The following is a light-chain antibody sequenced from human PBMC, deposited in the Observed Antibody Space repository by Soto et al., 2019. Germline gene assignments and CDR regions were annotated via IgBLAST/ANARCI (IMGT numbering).Light chain of an antibody. CDR2: GAS. J-gene: IGKJ1*01. CDR1: QSVSSN. Sequence: EIVMTQSPATLSVSPGERATLSCRASQSVSSNLAWYQQKPGQAPRLLIYGASTRATGIPARLIGSGSGTEFTLTISSLQSEDFAVYYCQQYNNWPPWTFGQGTKVEIK. CDR3: QQYNNWPPWT. V-gene: IGKV3-15*01.